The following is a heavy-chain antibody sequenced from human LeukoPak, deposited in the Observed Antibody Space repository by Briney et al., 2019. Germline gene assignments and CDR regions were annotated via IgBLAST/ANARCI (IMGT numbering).Heavy chain of an antibody. CDR1: GFTFGHHF. CDR3: ARAVDVADY. CDR2: INPDGSIK. D-gene: IGHD3-16*01. J-gene: IGHJ4*02. Sequence: GGSLRLSCVASGFTFGHHFMSWVRQAPGGGLEGVANINPDGSIKFHADSVKGRFTISRDNARNSVYLQMNSLRGEDTAVYYCARAVDVADYWGQGTLVAVSS. V-gene: IGHV3-7*01.